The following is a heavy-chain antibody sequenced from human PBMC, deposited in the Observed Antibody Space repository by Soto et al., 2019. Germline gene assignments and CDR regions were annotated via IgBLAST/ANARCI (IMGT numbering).Heavy chain of an antibody. Sequence: SETLSLTCTVSGGSISSSSYYWGWIRQPPGEGLEWIGSIYYSGSTYYNPSLKSRVTISVDTSKNQFSLKLSSVTAADTAVYYCARQDYDILTGYRNNFDYWGQGTLVTVSS. D-gene: IGHD3-9*01. CDR3: ARQDYDILTGYRNNFDY. V-gene: IGHV4-39*01. CDR1: GGSISSSSYY. CDR2: IYYSGST. J-gene: IGHJ4*02.